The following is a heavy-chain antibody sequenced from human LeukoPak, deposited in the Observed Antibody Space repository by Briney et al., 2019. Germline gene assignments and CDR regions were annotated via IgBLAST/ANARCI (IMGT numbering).Heavy chain of an antibody. CDR3: ARGPSRYSSGWYNLRFDY. Sequence: PSETLSLTCAVYGGSFSGYYWSWIRQPPGKGLEWIGEINHSGSTNYNPSLKSRVTISVDTSKNQFSLKLCSVTAADTAVYYCARGPSRYSSGWYNLRFDYWGQGTLVTVSS. D-gene: IGHD6-19*01. J-gene: IGHJ4*02. CDR1: GGSFSGYY. CDR2: INHSGST. V-gene: IGHV4-34*01.